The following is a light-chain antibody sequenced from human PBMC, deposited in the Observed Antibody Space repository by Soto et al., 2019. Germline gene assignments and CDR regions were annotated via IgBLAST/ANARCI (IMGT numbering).Light chain of an antibody. CDR3: CSYTSFTPYV. Sequence: QSALTQPASVSGSPGQSITISCTGTSSDVGGYHDVSWYRHHSGKAHKLIIYDVSDPPSGVSDRFSGSKSGNTASLTISGLQAEDEADYDCCSYTSFTPYVFGTGTKLTVL. CDR2: DVS. CDR1: SSDVGGYHD. V-gene: IGLV2-14*03. J-gene: IGLJ1*01.